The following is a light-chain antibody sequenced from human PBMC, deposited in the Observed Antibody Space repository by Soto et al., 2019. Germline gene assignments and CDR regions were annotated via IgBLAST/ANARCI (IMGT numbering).Light chain of an antibody. CDR3: CADAGGRGYGL. V-gene: IGLV2-23*02. CDR2: VVG. Sequence: QSALTQPASVSGSPGQSITISCTGTSGDVGNFNLVSWYQQHPGKAPHLISSVVGKRPTGVSNRSAGSKSGNTASLTIAGLQAEDEDEYYCCADAGGRGYGLVGGGTKLTVL. CDR1: SGDVGNFNL. J-gene: IGLJ2*01.